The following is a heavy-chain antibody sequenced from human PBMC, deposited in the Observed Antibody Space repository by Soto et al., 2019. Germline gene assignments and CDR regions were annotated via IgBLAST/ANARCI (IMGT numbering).Heavy chain of an antibody. D-gene: IGHD3-22*01. V-gene: IGHV1-2*02. CDR1: GYTFIDYY. CDR2: INPDTDDT. J-gene: IGHJ6*02. CDR3: ARDYFDRSGLYGMDL. Sequence: ASVKVSCQASGYTFIDYYMHWVRQAPGQGLEWMGWINPDTDDTHYAQKFQGRLIMTRDTSINTVYMELSRLTSDDTAVYYCARDYFDRSGLYGMDLWGQGTTVTVSS.